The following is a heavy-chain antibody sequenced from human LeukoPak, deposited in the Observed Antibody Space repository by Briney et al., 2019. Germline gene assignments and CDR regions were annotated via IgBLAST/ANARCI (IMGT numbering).Heavy chain of an antibody. D-gene: IGHD1-26*01. CDR1: GFIFSSYA. J-gene: IGHJ5*01. CDR3: ARGGDWFDS. Sequence: GSLRLSCAASGFIFSSYAMSWIRQPPGKGLEWIGYIYYDGSTRYNPSLKSRITISVDTSKNQFSLKLSSVTAADTAVYYCARGGDWFDSWGQGTLVTVSA. V-gene: IGHV4-59*01. CDR2: IYYDGST.